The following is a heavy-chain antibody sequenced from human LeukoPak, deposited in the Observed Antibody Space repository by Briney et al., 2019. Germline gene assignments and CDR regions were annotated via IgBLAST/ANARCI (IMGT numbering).Heavy chain of an antibody. J-gene: IGHJ6*03. CDR2: INHSGST. D-gene: IGHD3-10*01. CDR1: GGSFSGYY. CDR3: ARDRRFRITMVRGANYYYYMDV. Sequence: SETLSLTCAVYGGSFSGYYWSWIRQPPGKGLEWIGEINHSGSTNYNPSLKSRVTMSVDTSKNQFSLKLSSVTAADTAVYYCARDRRFRITMVRGANYYYYMDVWGKGTTVTISS. V-gene: IGHV4-34*01.